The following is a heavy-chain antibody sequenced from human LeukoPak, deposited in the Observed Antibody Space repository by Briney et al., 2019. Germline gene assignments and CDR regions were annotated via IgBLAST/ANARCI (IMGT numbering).Heavy chain of an antibody. J-gene: IGHJ4*02. CDR3: ARASDDILTGYFDY. CDR2: ISAYDGNT. CDR1: GYTFTSYC. D-gene: IGHD3-9*01. V-gene: IGHV1-18*01. Sequence: RASVKVSCKASGYTFTSYCMSWMRQAPGQGLEWMGWISAYDGNTNYAQKLQGRVTMTTDTSTSTAYMELRSLRSDDTAVYYCARASDDILTGYFDYWGQGTLVTVSS.